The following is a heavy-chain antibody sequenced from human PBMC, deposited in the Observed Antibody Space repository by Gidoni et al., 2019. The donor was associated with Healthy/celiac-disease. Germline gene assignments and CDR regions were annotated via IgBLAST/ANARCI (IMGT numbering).Heavy chain of an antibody. CDR1: GFTFSSYG. J-gene: IGHJ4*02. CDR3: AKDVRTSYDILTGYYRHLNYFDY. V-gene: IGHV3-30*18. D-gene: IGHD3-9*01. CDR2: ISYDGSNK. Sequence: QVQLVESGGGVVQPGRSLRLSCAASGFTFSSYGMHWVRQAPGKGLEWVAVISYDGSNKYYADSVKGRFTISRDNSKNTLYLQMNSLRAEDTAVYYCAKDVRTSYDILTGYYRHLNYFDYWGQGTLVTVSS.